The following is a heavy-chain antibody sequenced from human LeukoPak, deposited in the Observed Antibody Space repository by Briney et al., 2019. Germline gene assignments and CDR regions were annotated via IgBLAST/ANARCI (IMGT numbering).Heavy chain of an antibody. D-gene: IGHD5-12*01. CDR1: GFTFSSYA. CDR3: AIGGRADAPRQGGYDCYFHY. V-gene: IGHV3-23*01. J-gene: IGHJ4*02. CDR2: TSGGGGST. Sequence: PGGSLRLSCAASGFTFSSYAMSWVRRAPGKGLEWVSATSGGGGSTFYAGSVKVRFTISRDNSKNTLYLQMSSLRVEDTAIYYCAIGGRADAPRQGGYDCYFHYWGQGTLVTVSS.